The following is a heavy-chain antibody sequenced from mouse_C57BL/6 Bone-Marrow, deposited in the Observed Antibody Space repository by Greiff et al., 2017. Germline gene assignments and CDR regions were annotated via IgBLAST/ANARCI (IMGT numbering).Heavy chain of an antibody. V-gene: IGHV2-6-1*01. CDR3: ARHNCYLYYAMDY. Sequence: QVQLKESGPGLVAPSQSLSITCTVSGFSLTSYGVHWVRQPPGKGLEWLVVIWSDGSTTYNSALKSRLSISKDNSKSQVFFKMNSLQTDDTAMYYCARHNCYLYYAMDYWGQGTSVTVSS. CDR1: GFSLTSYG. J-gene: IGHJ4*01. D-gene: IGHD2-12*01. CDR2: IWSDGST.